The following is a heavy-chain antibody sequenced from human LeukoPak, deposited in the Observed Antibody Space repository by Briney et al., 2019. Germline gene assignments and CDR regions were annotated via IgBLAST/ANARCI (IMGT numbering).Heavy chain of an antibody. CDR3: AKASITMIVAAYYYYYYMDV. V-gene: IGHV3-23*01. CDR1: GFTFISYG. J-gene: IGHJ6*03. D-gene: IGHD3-22*01. CDR2: ISGSCCST. Sequence: GSLRLSCAASGFTFISYGMHWVRHAPGKGLEWVSAISGSCCSTYYADSVKGRFTISRDNSKNTLYLQMNSLRAEDTAVYYCAKASITMIVAAYYYYYYMDVSGKGTPVTVS.